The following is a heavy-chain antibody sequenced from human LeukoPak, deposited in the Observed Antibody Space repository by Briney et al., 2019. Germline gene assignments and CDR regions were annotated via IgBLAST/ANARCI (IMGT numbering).Heavy chain of an antibody. V-gene: IGHV4-39*01. CDR3: ARLSIAVAGRGFDP. CDR1: GGSISSSSYY. J-gene: IGHJ5*02. D-gene: IGHD6-19*01. Sequence: PSETLSLTCTVSGGSISSSSYYWGWIRQPPGKGLEWIGSIYYSGSTYYNPSLKSRVTISVDTSKNQFSLKLSSVTAADTAVYYCARLSIAVAGRGFDPWGQGTLVTV. CDR2: IYYSGST.